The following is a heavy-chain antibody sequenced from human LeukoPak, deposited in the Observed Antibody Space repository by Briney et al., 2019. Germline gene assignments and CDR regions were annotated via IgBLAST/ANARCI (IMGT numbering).Heavy chain of an antibody. Sequence: ASVKVSCKASGYTFTGHYMHWVRQAPGQGLECMGWINPNSGGTNYAQKFQGRVTMTRDTSISTAYMELSRLRSDDTAVYYCARGGYSYGFRFAFDIWGQGTMVTVSS. CDR1: GYTFTGHY. CDR2: INPNSGGT. CDR3: ARGGYSYGFRFAFDI. V-gene: IGHV1-2*02. J-gene: IGHJ3*02. D-gene: IGHD5-18*01.